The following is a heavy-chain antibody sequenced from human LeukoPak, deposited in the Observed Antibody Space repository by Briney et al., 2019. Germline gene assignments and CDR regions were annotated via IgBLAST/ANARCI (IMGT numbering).Heavy chain of an antibody. J-gene: IGHJ6*03. CDR1: GFTFSSYG. Sequence: GRSLRLSCAASGFTFSSYGMHWVRQAPGKGLEWVAVISYDGSNKYYADSVKGRFTISRDDSKNSLYLQMNSLKTEDTAVYYCARGPGSYYDYYYYMDVWGKGTTVTVSS. CDR2: ISYDGSNK. V-gene: IGHV3-30*03. D-gene: IGHD3-10*01. CDR3: ARGPGSYYDYYYYMDV.